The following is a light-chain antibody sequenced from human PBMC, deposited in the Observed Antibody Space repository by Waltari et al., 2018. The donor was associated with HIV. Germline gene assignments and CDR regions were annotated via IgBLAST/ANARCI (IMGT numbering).Light chain of an antibody. CDR3: AAWDDSLL. CDR2: RNN. J-gene: IGLJ2*01. Sequence: QSVLTQPPSASGTPGQRVTISCSGSSSNIGSKYVYWYQQPQGTAPKLLIYRNNQRPSGVPDRFSGSKSGTSASLAISGLRSEDEADYYCAAWDDSLLFGGGTKLTVL. V-gene: IGLV1-47*01. CDR1: SSNIGSKY.